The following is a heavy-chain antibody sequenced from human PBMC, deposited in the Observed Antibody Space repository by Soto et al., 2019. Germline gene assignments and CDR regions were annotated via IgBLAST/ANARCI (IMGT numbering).Heavy chain of an antibody. V-gene: IGHV3-21*04. J-gene: IGHJ4*02. CDR3: AKAGYGSGSYYTLSFDY. CDR2: ISSSSSCI. Sequence: GGSLRLSCAASGFTFSSYSMNLVRQAPGKGLEWVSSISSSSSCIYYADSVKGRFTISRDNSKNTVYLQMNSLRAEDTAVYYCAKAGYGSGSYYTLSFDYWGQGSLVTVSS. D-gene: IGHD3-10*01. CDR1: GFTFSSYS.